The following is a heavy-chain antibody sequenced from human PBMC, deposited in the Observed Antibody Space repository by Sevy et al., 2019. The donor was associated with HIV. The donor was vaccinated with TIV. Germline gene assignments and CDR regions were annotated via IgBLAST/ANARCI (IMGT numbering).Heavy chain of an antibody. V-gene: IGHV3-11*01. CDR2: ISGSSSAI. CDR3: VGRPYSSAYSWSYHFDY. J-gene: IGHJ4*02. D-gene: IGHD3-16*01. Sequence: GGSLRLSCAASGFTFSDYYMSWIRQAPGKGLEWISYISGSSSAIVYADSVKGRFAISRNNAKNSLYLHMDNLRAEDTAVYFCVGRPYSSAYSWSYHFDYWGQETLVTVSS. CDR1: GFTFSDYY.